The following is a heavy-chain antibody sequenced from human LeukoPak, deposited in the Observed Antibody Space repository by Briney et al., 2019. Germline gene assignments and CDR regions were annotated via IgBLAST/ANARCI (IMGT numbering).Heavy chain of an antibody. Sequence: PSETLSLTCAVSGYSISSGYWWSWVRQPPGKGLEWIGEVHHSGRTNYNPSLKSRVTMSVDKSKNQFSLKLTSVTAADSAVYYCARNGDYSADSWGQGTLLTVSS. D-gene: IGHD4-17*01. CDR1: GYSISSGYW. J-gene: IGHJ4*02. CDR3: ARNGDYSADS. V-gene: IGHV4-4*02. CDR2: VHHSGRT.